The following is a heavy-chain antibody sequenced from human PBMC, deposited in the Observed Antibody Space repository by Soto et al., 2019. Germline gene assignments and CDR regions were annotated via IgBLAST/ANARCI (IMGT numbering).Heavy chain of an antibody. V-gene: IGHV3-21*01. D-gene: IGHD6-13*01. CDR1: GFTFSSYS. CDR3: ASSELNSGSRWFGSSDY. Sequence: EVQLVESGGGLVKPGGSLRLSCAASGFTFSSYSMNWVRQAPGKGLEWVSSISSSSSYIYYADSVKGRFTISRDNAKNXXYLQMNSLRAEDTAVYYCASSELNSGSRWFGSSDYWGQGTLVTVSS. J-gene: IGHJ4*02. CDR2: ISSSSSYI.